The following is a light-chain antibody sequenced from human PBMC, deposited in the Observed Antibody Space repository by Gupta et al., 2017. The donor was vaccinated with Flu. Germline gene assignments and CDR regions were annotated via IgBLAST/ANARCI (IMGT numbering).Light chain of an antibody. CDR1: SSNIGAGYD. CDR3: QAYDSSLSGSDVV. Sequence: QSGLTQPPSVSGAPGQRVTISCTGSSSNIGAGYDVHWYQQLPGTAPKLLIYGNSNRPSGVPDRFSGSKSGTSASLEITGLQAEDEADYYCQAYDSSLSGSDVVFGGGTKLTVL. J-gene: IGLJ2*01. CDR2: GNS. V-gene: IGLV1-40*01.